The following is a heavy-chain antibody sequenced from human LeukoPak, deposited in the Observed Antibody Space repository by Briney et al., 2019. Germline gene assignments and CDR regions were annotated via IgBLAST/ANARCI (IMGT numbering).Heavy chain of an antibody. D-gene: IGHD2-2*01. CDR3: SRSGLTGMREYERADYYYYGMDL. CDR2: VNYRGSP. Sequence: SETLSLTCDVPGGSFSGYLWSWIRQSPGKGLEWIGEVNYRGSPHYNPSLESRVTISVDTSKNQLSLKLASVTAADTALYYCSRSGLTGMREYERADYYYYGMDLWGQGTAVTV. V-gene: IGHV4-34*01. CDR1: GGSFSGYL. J-gene: IGHJ6*02.